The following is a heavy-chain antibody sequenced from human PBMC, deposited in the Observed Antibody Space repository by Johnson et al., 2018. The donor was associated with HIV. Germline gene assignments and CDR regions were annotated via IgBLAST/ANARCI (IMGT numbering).Heavy chain of an antibody. V-gene: IGHV3-20*04. J-gene: IGHJ3*02. D-gene: IGHD2-15*01. Sequence: VQLVESGGGVVRPGGSLRLSCAASGFTFSSYAMSWVRQAPGKGLEWVSGISWNSGSIGYVDSVKCRFTITRANAKNALCLQMNSLGAGETSVDYCASEGGGAFDIWGQGTMVTVSS. CDR1: GFTFSSYA. CDR3: ASEGGGAFDI. CDR2: ISWNSGSI.